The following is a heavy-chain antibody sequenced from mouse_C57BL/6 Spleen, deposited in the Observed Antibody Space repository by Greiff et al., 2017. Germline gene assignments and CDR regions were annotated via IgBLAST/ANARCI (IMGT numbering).Heavy chain of an antibody. Sequence: VQLQQPGAELVMPGASVKLSCKASGYTFTSYWMHWVKQRPGQGLEWIGVIDPSDSYTNYNQKFKGKSTLTVDKSSSTAYMQLSSLTSEDSAVFYYARAAITSVVATYYIDYWGQGTTLTVSS. CDR1: GYTFTSYW. CDR3: ARAAITSVVATYYIDY. J-gene: IGHJ2*01. CDR2: IDPSDSYT. D-gene: IGHD1-1*01. V-gene: IGHV1-69*01.